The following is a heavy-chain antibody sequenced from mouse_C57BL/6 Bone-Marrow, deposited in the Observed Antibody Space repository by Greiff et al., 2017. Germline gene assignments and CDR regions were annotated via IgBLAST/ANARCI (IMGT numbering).Heavy chain of an antibody. CDR2: ISYDGSN. CDR1: GYSITSGYY. CDR3: ASWYFDV. Sequence: ESGPGLVTPSQSLSLTCSVTGYSITSGYYWNWIRQFPGNKLEWMGYISYDGSNNYNPSLKNRISITRDTSKNQFFLKLNSVTTEDTATYYCASWYFDVWGTGTTVTVSS. V-gene: IGHV3-6*01. J-gene: IGHJ1*03.